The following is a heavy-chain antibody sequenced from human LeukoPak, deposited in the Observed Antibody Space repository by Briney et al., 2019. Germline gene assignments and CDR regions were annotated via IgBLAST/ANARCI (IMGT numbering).Heavy chain of an antibody. CDR2: INPSGGST. J-gene: IGHJ4*02. Sequence: ASVKVSCKASGYTFTSYYMHWVRQAPGQGFEWMGIINPSGGSTSYAQKFQGRVTMTRDTSTSTVYMELSSLRSEDTAVYYCARNVLPNYFDYWGQGTLVTVSS. D-gene: IGHD3-10*01. V-gene: IGHV1-46*01. CDR1: GYTFTSYY. CDR3: ARNVLPNYFDY.